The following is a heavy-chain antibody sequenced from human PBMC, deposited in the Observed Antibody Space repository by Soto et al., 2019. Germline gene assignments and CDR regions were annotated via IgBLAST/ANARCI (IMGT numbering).Heavy chain of an antibody. D-gene: IGHD6-6*01. Sequence: SETLSLTCTVSGGSISGYYWSWIRQPPGKGLEWIGYIYYSGSTYYNPSLKSRVTISVDTSKNQFSLKLSSVTAADTAVYYCAREATIAARLDSWGQGTLVTVSS. J-gene: IGHJ4*02. V-gene: IGHV4-30-4*08. CDR3: AREATIAARLDS. CDR1: GGSISGYY. CDR2: IYYSGST.